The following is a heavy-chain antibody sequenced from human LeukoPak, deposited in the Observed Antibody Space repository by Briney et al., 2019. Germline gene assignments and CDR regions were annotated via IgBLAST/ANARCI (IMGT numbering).Heavy chain of an antibody. Sequence: ASVKVSCKASGYTFTSYGISWVRQAPGQGLEWMGWINPNSGGTNYAQKFQGRVTMTRDTSISTAYMELSRLRSDDTAVYYCARWGGLYGDYGFGFDYWGQGTLVTVSS. CDR1: GYTFTSYG. V-gene: IGHV1-2*02. CDR3: ARWGGLYGDYGFGFDY. D-gene: IGHD4-17*01. CDR2: INPNSGGT. J-gene: IGHJ4*02.